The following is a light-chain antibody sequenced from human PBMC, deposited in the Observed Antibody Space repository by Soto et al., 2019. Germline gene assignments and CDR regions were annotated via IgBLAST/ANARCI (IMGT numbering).Light chain of an antibody. Sequence: DIQLPQSPSTLSASVGDRFTITCRASQNINTDLAWYQQKPGKVPNXLIYHASSLVTGVPSRFSGSGSGTEFTLTIRSLQPDDFAAYYCKQYSTLWTCGQGTKVDIK. CDR1: QNINTD. J-gene: IGKJ1*01. CDR3: KQYSTLWT. V-gene: IGKV1-5*01. CDR2: HAS.